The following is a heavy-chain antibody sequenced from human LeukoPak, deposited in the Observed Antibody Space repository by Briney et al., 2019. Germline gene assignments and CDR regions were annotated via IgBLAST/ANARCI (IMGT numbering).Heavy chain of an antibody. CDR1: GGSISSNY. CDR3: ARVWLRSGSYWYFDF. D-gene: IGHD2-15*01. V-gene: IGHV4-4*07. CDR2: IYRSGNT. Sequence: PSETLSLTCTVSGGSISSNYWSWIRQPAGKGLEYIGRIYRSGNTNYNPSLKSRVTISVDTSKNLFSLLLPSVTAADTAVYYRARVWLRSGSYWYFDFWGRGTLVIVSS. J-gene: IGHJ2*01.